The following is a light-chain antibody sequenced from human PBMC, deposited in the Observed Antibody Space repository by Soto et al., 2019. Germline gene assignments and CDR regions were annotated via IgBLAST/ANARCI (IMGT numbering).Light chain of an antibody. CDR1: STDVGGYNY. CDR2: EVT. CDR3: GSYSSTDTPFV. Sequence: QSALAQHSSVSGSPGQSITISCTGTSTDVGGYNYVSWYQHHSGKAPKLLIYEVTNRPSGISDRFSGSKSVNTASLTISGLQAEDESDYYCGSYSSTDTPFVFGTGTKVTVL. V-gene: IGLV2-14*01. J-gene: IGLJ1*01.